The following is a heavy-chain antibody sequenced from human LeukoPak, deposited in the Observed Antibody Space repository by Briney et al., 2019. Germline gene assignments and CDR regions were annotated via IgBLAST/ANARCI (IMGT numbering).Heavy chain of an antibody. J-gene: IGHJ5*02. CDR2: ISSSSSYI. CDR1: GFTFSSYS. V-gene: IGHV3-21*01. Sequence: GGSLRLSCAASGFTFSSYSMNWVRQAPGKGLEWVSSISSSSSYIYYADSVKGRFTISRDNAKNSLYLQMNSLRAEDTAVYYCARDVAADAAFDPWGQGTLVTVSS. D-gene: IGHD6-13*01. CDR3: ARDVAADAAFDP.